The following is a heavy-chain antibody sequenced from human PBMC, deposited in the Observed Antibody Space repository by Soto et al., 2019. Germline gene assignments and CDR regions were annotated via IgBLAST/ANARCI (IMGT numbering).Heavy chain of an antibody. CDR2: ISAYNGNT. CDR1: GYTFTSYG. D-gene: IGHD1-1*01. Sequence: ASVKVSCKASGYTFTSYGISWVRQAPGQGLEWMGWISAYNGNTNYAQKLQGRVTMTTDTSTSTAYMELRSLRSDDTAVYYCARSPGTLPHYYGMDVWGQGTTVTVSS. J-gene: IGHJ6*02. CDR3: ARSPGTLPHYYGMDV. V-gene: IGHV1-18*01.